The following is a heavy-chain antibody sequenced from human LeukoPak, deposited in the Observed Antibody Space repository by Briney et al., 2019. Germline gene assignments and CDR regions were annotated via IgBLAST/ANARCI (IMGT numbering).Heavy chain of an antibody. CDR1: GYSISSGYY. CDR2: IYTSGST. Sequence: SETLSLTCAVSGYSISSGYYWGWIRQPPGKGLEWIGRIYTSGSTNYNPSLKSRVTMSVDTSKNQFSLKLSSVTAADTAVYYCASDSSSAGVDYWGQGTLVTVSS. CDR3: ASDSSSAGVDY. D-gene: IGHD6-6*01. J-gene: IGHJ4*02. V-gene: IGHV4-38-2*01.